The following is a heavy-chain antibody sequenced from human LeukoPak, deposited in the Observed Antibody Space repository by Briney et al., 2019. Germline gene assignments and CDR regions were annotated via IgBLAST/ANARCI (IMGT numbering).Heavy chain of an antibody. V-gene: IGHV1-69*05. J-gene: IGHJ5*02. Sequence: ASVKVSCKASGGTFSSYAISWVRQAPGQGLEWMGGIIPIFGTANYAQKFQGRVTITTDESTSTAYMELSSLRSEDTAVYYCARDGYSGSYEDWFDPWGQGTLVTVSS. CDR1: GGTFSSYA. D-gene: IGHD1-26*01. CDR3: ARDGYSGSYEDWFDP. CDR2: IIPIFGTA.